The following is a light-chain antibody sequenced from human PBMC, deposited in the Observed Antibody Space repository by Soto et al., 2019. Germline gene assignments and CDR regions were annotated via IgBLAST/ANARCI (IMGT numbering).Light chain of an antibody. J-gene: IGKJ4*01. Sequence: RVMPKSPSTLSVSAGERATLSCRASQSISSDVAWYQQKPGQAPRLLIYGASTTATGIPARFSGSGSGTEFTLTISSLQPEDFATYYCLQAYNYPLTFGGGTKVDI. CDR3: LQAYNYPLT. CDR1: QSISSD. CDR2: GAS. V-gene: IGKV3-15*01.